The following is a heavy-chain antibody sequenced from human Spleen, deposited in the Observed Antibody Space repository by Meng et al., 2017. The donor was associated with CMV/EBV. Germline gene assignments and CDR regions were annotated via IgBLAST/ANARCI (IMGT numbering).Heavy chain of an antibody. D-gene: IGHD1-14*01. V-gene: IGHV1-69*10. Sequence: QVQLVQSGAEAKKPGSSVKVSCKASGGTFSTYAINWVRQAPGQGLEWMGGIIPILGIAKIAQKFQGRVTITAGNSTGTVYMDLSSLRSEDTAVYYCARVFGNREPFDYWGQGTLVTVSS. CDR2: IIPILGIA. J-gene: IGHJ4*02. CDR1: GGTFSTYA. CDR3: ARVFGNREPFDY.